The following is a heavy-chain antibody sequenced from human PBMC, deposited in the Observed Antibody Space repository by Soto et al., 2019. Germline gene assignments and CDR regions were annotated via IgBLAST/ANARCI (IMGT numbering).Heavy chain of an antibody. V-gene: IGHV2-5*08. D-gene: IGHD3-22*01. Sequence: TLSLTCTVSGGSISSYYWSWIRQPPGKGLEWLILVYWDDDRRYSPSLKSRLTIIKDTSKNQVVLIMTNMDPVDTATYYCAHSTYSYDNGDYHRYYGMDVWGQGTTVTVS. CDR3: AHSTYSYDNGDYHRYYGMDV. CDR2: VYWDDDR. CDR1: GGSISSYYW. J-gene: IGHJ6*02.